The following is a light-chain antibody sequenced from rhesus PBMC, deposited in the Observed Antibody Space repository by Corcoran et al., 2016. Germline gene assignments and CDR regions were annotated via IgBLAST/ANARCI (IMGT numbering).Light chain of an antibody. V-gene: IGKV2-104*02. J-gene: IGKJ4*01. Sequence: DIVMTQTPLSLPVTPGEPASISCRSSQSLLASEDGITYLDWYLQKPGQSPQLLFYEVSTRASGVPERFSGSGSDTDVILKISRVEAEDVGVDYCMQALEFPPTFGGGTKVEIK. CDR1: QSLLASEDGITY. CDR2: EVS. CDR3: MQALEFPPT.